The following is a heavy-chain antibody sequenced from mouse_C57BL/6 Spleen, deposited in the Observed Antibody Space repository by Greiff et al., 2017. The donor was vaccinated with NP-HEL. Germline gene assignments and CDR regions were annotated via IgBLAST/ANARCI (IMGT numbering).Heavy chain of an antibody. CDR3: ARWTTVVATDYAMDY. D-gene: IGHD1-1*01. CDR2: ISYDGSN. V-gene: IGHV3-6*01. Sequence: EVQRVESGPGLVKPSQSLSLTCSVTGYSITSGYYWNWIRQFPGNKLEWMGYISYDGSNNYNPSLKNRISITRDTSKNQFFLKLNSVTTEDTATYYGARWTTVVATDYAMDYWGQGTSVTVSS. J-gene: IGHJ4*01. CDR1: GYSITSGYY.